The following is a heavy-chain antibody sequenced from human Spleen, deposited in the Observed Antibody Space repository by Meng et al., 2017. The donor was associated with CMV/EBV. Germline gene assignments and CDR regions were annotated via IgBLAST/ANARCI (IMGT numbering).Heavy chain of an antibody. V-gene: IGHV1-69*10. D-gene: IGHD2/OR15-2a*01. CDR1: GGTFSSYA. J-gene: IGHJ4*02. Sequence: SVKVSCKASGGTFSSYAISWVRQAPGQGLEWMGGIIPILGIANYAQKFQGRVTITADKSTSTAYMELNSLRAEDTAVYYCARIPIDSTFFMQEFYFDFWGQGTLVTVSS. CDR3: ARIPIDSTFFMQEFYFDF. CDR2: IIPILGIA.